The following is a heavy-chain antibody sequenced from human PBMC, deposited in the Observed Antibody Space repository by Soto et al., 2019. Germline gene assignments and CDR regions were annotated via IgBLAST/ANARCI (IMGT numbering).Heavy chain of an antibody. Sequence: GASVKVSCKASGGTFSSYAISWVRQAPGQGLEWMGGIIPIFGTANYAQEFQGRVTITADESTSTAYMELSSLRSEDTAVYYWARRLDFWSGSPGYYYYGMDVWGQGTTVTVSS. CDR1: GGTFSSYA. V-gene: IGHV1-69*13. J-gene: IGHJ6*02. CDR3: ARRLDFWSGSPGYYYYGMDV. CDR2: IIPIFGTA. D-gene: IGHD3-3*01.